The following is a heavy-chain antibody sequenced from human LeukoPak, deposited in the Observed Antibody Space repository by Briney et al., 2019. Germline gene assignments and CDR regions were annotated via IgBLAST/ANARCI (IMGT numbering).Heavy chain of an antibody. J-gene: IGHJ4*02. CDR3: VRMHYYDSSGRFDY. V-gene: IGHV4-59*08. Sequence: SETLSLTCTVSGGSISSYYWSWIRQPPGKGLEWIGYIYYSGSTNYNPSLKSRVTISVDTSKNQFSLKLSSVTAADAAVYYCVRMHYYDSSGRFDYWGQGTLVTVSS. CDR1: GGSISSYY. CDR2: IYYSGST. D-gene: IGHD3-22*01.